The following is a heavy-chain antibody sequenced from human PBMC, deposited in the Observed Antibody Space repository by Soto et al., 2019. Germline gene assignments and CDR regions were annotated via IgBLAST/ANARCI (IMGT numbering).Heavy chain of an antibody. Sequence: PGESLKISCQGSGYSFASYWIGWVRQMSGKDLEWMGIIYPGDSDTRYSPSFQGQVTISADKSPRTAYLQWTSLKASDTALYYCARTRSFTLGFYYDGMDVWGQGTTVTVSS. D-gene: IGHD6-6*01. J-gene: IGHJ6*02. CDR2: IYPGDSDT. CDR3: ARTRSFTLGFYYDGMDV. V-gene: IGHV5-51*01. CDR1: GYSFASYW.